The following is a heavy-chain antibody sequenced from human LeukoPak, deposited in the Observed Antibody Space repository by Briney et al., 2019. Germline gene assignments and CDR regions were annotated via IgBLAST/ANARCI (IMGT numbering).Heavy chain of an antibody. D-gene: IGHD3-10*01. CDR1: GFTCSTYV. CDR3: ARDSYQDYYGRFDP. V-gene: IGHV3-23*01. J-gene: IGHJ5*02. CDR2: ILHNGDST. Sequence: GGSLRLSCAASGFTCSTYVMSWVRQAPGKGLEWLSLILHNGDSTYYADSVKGRFTISRDNSENTLYLQMNGLTAEDTAMYYCARDSYQDYYGRFDPWGQGTLVIVSS.